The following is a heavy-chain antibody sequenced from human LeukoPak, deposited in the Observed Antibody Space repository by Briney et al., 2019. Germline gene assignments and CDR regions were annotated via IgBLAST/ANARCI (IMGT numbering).Heavy chain of an antibody. J-gene: IGHJ4*02. V-gene: IGHV1-69*13. CDR1: GGTFSSYA. CDR3: ARSYYDILTGYYHREYYFDY. CDR2: IIPIFGTA. D-gene: IGHD3-9*01. Sequence: SVKVSCKASGGTFSSYAISWVRQAPGQGLEWMGGIIPIFGTANYAQKFQGRVMITADESTSTAYMELSSLRSEDTAVYYCARSYYDILTGYYHREYYFDYWGQGTLVTVSS.